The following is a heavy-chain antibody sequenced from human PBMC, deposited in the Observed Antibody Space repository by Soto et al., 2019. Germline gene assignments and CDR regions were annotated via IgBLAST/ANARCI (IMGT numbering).Heavy chain of an antibody. CDR3: ARSVTTYNYYYYYMDV. Sequence: SETLSLTCTVSGGSISSYYWSWIRQPPWKGLEWIGYIYYSGSTNYNPSLKSRVTISVDTSKNQFSLKLSSVTAADTAVYYCARSVTTYNYYYYYMDVWGKGTTVTVS. CDR2: IYYSGST. CDR1: GGSISSYY. J-gene: IGHJ6*03. D-gene: IGHD4-17*01. V-gene: IGHV4-59*08.